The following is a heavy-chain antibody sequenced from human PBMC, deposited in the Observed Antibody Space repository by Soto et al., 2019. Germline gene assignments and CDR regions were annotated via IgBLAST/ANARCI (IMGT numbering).Heavy chain of an antibody. CDR3: ARVPYCSSSSCYSYFDS. J-gene: IGHJ4*02. CDR2: ISSDGSST. D-gene: IGHD2-2*01. V-gene: IGHV3-74*01. Sequence: EVQLVESGGGLVQPGGSLRLSCAASGFTLSNYWMHWARQAPGKGLVWVSRISSDGSSTNYADSVKGRFTISRDNAKNTLHLQMNSLRAEDTAVYYCARVPYCSSSSCYSYFDSWGQETLVTVSS. CDR1: GFTLSNYW.